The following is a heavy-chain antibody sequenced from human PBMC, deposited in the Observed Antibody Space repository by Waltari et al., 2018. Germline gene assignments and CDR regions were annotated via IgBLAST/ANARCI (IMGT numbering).Heavy chain of an antibody. J-gene: IGHJ4*02. CDR2: IIPIFGTA. D-gene: IGHD2-21*02. V-gene: IGHV1-69*05. CDR3: ARHIRLLHLDY. Sequence: QVQLVQSGAEVKKPGSSVKVSCKASGGTFSSYAISWVRQAPGQGLEWMGGIIPIFGTANYAQKFQGRVTITTDESTSTAYMELSSVTAADTAVYYCARHIRLLHLDYWGQGTLVTVSS. CDR1: GGTFSSYA.